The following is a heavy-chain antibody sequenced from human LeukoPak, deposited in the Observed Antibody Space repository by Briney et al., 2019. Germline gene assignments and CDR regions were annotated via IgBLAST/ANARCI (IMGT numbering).Heavy chain of an antibody. CDR1: GFTFSSYG. CDR2: ISYDGSNK. J-gene: IGHJ6*02. V-gene: IGHV3-30*18. D-gene: IGHD6-19*01. CDR3: AKDKGAVAYYYGMDV. Sequence: PGGSLRLSCAASGFTFSSYGTHWVRQAPGKGLEWVAVISYDGSNKYYADSVKGRFTISRDNSKNTLYLQMNSLRAEDTAVYYCAKDKGAVAYYYGMDVWGQGTTVTVSS.